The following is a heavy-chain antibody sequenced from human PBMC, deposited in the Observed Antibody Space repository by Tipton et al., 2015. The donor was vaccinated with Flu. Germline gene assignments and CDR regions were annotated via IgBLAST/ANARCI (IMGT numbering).Heavy chain of an antibody. CDR2: IYYTGST. CDR1: GGPISSESYY. Sequence: TLSLTCTVSGGPISSESYYWGWIRQSPGRGLEWIGAIYYTGSTSYNPSLNSRVTISVDTSKNQFSLKLTSVTAADTAVYHCTRRLAGFQTDYWGQGTLVTVSS. CDR3: TRRLAGFQTDY. D-gene: IGHD3-3*01. V-gene: IGHV4-39*01. J-gene: IGHJ4*02.